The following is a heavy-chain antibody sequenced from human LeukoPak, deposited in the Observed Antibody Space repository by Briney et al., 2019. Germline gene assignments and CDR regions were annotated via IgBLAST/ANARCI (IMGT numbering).Heavy chain of an antibody. CDR3: AKAPPLNYHGSARFDP. D-gene: IGHD3-10*01. V-gene: IGHV3-23*01. J-gene: IGHJ5*02. Sequence: PGGSLRLSCAASGFTFSSYAMSWVRQAPGKGLEWVSAISGSGGSTYYADSVKGRFTISRDNSKNTLYLQMNSLRAEDTAVYYCAKAPPLNYHGSARFDPWGQGTLVTVSS. CDR2: ISGSGGST. CDR1: GFTFSSYA.